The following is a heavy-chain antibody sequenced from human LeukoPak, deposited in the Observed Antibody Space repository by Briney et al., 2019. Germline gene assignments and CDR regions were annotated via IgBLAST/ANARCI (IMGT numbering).Heavy chain of an antibody. Sequence: PEASVKVSCKASGYTFTSYHMHWVRQAPGQGLEWMGIINPSGGTTNYAQKFRGRVTMTTDTSTRTAYMELRSLRSDDTAVYYCARATSGYHIDYWGQGTLVTVSS. V-gene: IGHV1-46*01. D-gene: IGHD3-22*01. J-gene: IGHJ4*02. CDR3: ARATSGYHIDY. CDR1: GYTFTSYH. CDR2: INPSGGTT.